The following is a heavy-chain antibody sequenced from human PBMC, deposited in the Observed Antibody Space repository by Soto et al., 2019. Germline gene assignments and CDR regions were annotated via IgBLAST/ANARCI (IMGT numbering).Heavy chain of an antibody. CDR2: IKQDGSEK. Sequence: GGSLRLSCAASGFTFSSYWMSWVRQAPGKGLEWVANIKQDGSEKYYVDSVKGRFTISRDNAKNSLYLQMNSLRAEDTAVYYCAGAHIAGYYYSYMDVWGKGTTVTVSS. J-gene: IGHJ6*03. V-gene: IGHV3-7*01. CDR1: GFTFSSYW. D-gene: IGHD6-13*01. CDR3: AGAHIAGYYYSYMDV.